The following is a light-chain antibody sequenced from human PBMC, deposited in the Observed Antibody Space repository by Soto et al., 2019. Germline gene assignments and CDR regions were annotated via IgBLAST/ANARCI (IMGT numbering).Light chain of an antibody. V-gene: IGKV3-20*01. J-gene: IGKJ3*01. Sequence: EVVLTQSPATLSLSPGERATLSCRANQSVSANYLAWYQQKPGQAPRLLIYGASSRATDIPDRFSGSGSGTDFTLTISRLEPEDFAVFYCQQYGSSPFTFGPGTKVDIK. CDR1: QSVSANY. CDR2: GAS. CDR3: QQYGSSPFT.